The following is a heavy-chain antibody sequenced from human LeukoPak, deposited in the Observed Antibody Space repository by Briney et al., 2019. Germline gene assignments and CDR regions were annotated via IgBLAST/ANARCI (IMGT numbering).Heavy chain of an antibody. V-gene: IGHV1-69*13. J-gene: IGHJ4*02. D-gene: IGHD3-22*01. CDR3: ARGKAAYDSSGYYKPDFDY. Sequence: SVKVSCKASGGTFISYAISWVRQAPGQGLEWMGGIIPIFGTANYAQKFQGRVTITADESTSTAYMELSSLRPEDTAVYYCARGKAAYDSSGYYKPDFDYWGQGTLVTVSS. CDR1: GGTFISYA. CDR2: IIPIFGTA.